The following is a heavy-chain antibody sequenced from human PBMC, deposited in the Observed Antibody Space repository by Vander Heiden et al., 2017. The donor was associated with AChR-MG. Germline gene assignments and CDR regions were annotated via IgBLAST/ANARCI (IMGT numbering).Heavy chain of an antibody. Sequence: QVQLVHSGADVKKPGASVTVSCQASGYTFPNYPISGVRRAPGQGLEWMGWINPGNGNTNYAQRFQGRVTMTSDTSTSTAYMELRSLRSDDTAVYYCAREVRGDSITYYRNWFDPWGQGTLVTVSS. CDR3: AREVRGDSITYYRNWFDP. D-gene: IGHD3-22*01. J-gene: IGHJ5*02. CDR1: GYTFPNYP. V-gene: IGHV1-18*01. CDR2: INPGNGNT.